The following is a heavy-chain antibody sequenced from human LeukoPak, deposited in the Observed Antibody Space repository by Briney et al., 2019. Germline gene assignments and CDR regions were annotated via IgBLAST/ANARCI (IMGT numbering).Heavy chain of an antibody. CDR1: GGSISSSSYY. V-gene: IGHV4-39*07. D-gene: IGHD2-15*01. J-gene: IGHJ2*01. CDR2: IYYSGST. Sequence: SETLSLTCTVSGGSISSSSYYWGWIRQPPGKGLEWIGSIYYSGSTYYNPSLKSRVTISVDTSKNQFSLKLSSVTAADTAVYYCARHGYCSGGSCHRSLDYWYFDLWGRGTLVTVSS. CDR3: ARHGYCSGGSCHRSLDYWYFDL.